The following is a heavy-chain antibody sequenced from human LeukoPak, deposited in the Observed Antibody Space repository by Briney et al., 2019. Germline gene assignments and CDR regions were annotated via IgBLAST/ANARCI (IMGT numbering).Heavy chain of an antibody. CDR2: IYYSGST. Sequence: SETLSLTCTVSGGSISSSSYYWGWVRQPPGKGLEWIGSIYYSGSTYYNPTLKSRVTISVDTSKNQFSLKLSSVTAADTAVYYCARSRRLKGIAVAGTLDYWGQGTLVTVSS. CDR3: ARSRRLKGIAVAGTLDY. V-gene: IGHV4-39*07. D-gene: IGHD6-19*01. J-gene: IGHJ4*02. CDR1: GGSISSSSYY.